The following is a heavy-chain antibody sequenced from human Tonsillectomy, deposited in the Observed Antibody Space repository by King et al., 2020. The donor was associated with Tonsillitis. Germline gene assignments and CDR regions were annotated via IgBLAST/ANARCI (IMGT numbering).Heavy chain of an antibody. J-gene: IGHJ4*02. CDR1: GGSISSSSYY. CDR2: IYYSGNT. Sequence: PLQESGPGLVKPSETLSLTCTVSGGSISSSSYYWGWIRQPPGKGLEWIGSIYYSGNTFYNPSLKSRVTISVDTSKIQFSLKLSSVTAADTAVYYCARLLGPPWSGDYYFDYWGQGTLAT. CDR3: ARLLGPPWSGDYYFDY. D-gene: IGHD3-3*01. V-gene: IGHV4-39*01.